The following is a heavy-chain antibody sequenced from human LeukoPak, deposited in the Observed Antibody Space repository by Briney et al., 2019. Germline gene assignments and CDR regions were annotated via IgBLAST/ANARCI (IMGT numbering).Heavy chain of an antibody. Sequence: ASETLSLTCAVYGGSFSGYYWSWIRQPPGKGLEWIGEINHSGGTNYNPSLKSRVTISVDTSKNQFSLKLSSVTAEDTAVYYCARVTTTVVTQTSAFDIWGQGTMVTVSS. D-gene: IGHD4-23*01. J-gene: IGHJ3*02. V-gene: IGHV4-34*01. CDR2: INHSGGT. CDR3: ARVTTTVVTQTSAFDI. CDR1: GGSFSGYY.